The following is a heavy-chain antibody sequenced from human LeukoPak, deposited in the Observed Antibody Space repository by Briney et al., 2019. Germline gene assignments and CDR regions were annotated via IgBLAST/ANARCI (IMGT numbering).Heavy chain of an antibody. CDR1: GFTFSSYA. J-gene: IGHJ4*02. CDR3: ARFRTWGDKAFDY. D-gene: IGHD2-21*02. CDR2: IVGSSGNT. Sequence: GGSLRLSCEGSGFTFSSYAMTWVRQAPGKGLEWVSGIVGSSGNTYYADSVKGWFTISRDISKSTLYLQMNSLRVEDTAQYYCARFRTWGDKAFDYWGQGTLVTVSS. V-gene: IGHV3-23*01.